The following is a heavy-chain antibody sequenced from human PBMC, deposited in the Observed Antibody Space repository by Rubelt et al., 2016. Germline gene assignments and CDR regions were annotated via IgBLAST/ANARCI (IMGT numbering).Heavy chain of an antibody. J-gene: IGHJ4*02. CDR3: ARGNSGYDYGLDY. D-gene: IGHD5-12*01. CDR2: INPNRGGT. V-gene: IGHV1-2*02. CDR1: GYTFTGYY. Sequence: QVQLVQSGAEVKKPGASVKVSCKASGYTFTGYYMHWVRQAPGQGLEWMGWINPNRGGTNYVQKFQGRVTMARATSVSTAYMELGRLTSEDTAVYYCARGNSGYDYGLDYWGQGTLVTVSS.